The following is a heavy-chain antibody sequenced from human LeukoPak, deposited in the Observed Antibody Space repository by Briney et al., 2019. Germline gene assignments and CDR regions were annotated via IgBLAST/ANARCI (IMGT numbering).Heavy chain of an antibody. CDR2: IYTSGST. D-gene: IGHD4-17*01. V-gene: IGHV4-61*02. Sequence: TLSLTCTVSGGSISSGSYYWSWIRQPAGKGLEWIGRIYTSGSTNYNPSLKSRVTISVGTSKNQFSLKLSSVTAADTAVYYCARGDYATPLNWFDPWGQGTLVTVSS. CDR1: GGSISSGSYY. CDR3: ARGDYATPLNWFDP. J-gene: IGHJ5*02.